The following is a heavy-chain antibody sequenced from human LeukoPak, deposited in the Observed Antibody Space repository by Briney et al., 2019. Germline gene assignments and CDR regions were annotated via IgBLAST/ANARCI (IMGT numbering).Heavy chain of an antibody. Sequence: ASVKVSCKASGGTFGSYAISWVRQAPGQGLEWMGRIIPIFGTANYAQKFQGRVTITTDESTSTAYMELSRLRSEDTAVYYCARDLVVAAMGGDAFDIWGQGTMVTVSS. CDR1: GGTFGSYA. J-gene: IGHJ3*02. CDR2: IIPIFGTA. V-gene: IGHV1-69*05. CDR3: ARDLVVAAMGGDAFDI. D-gene: IGHD2-15*01.